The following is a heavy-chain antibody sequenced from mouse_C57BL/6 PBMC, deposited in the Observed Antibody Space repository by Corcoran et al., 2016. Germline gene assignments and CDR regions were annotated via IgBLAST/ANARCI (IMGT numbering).Heavy chain of an antibody. D-gene: IGHD3-2*02. Sequence: EVQLQQSGAELVRPGASVKLSCTASGFNIKDYYMHWVKQRPEQGLEWIGRIDAEDGDTEYAPKFQGKATMTADTSSNTAYLQLSSLTSEDTAVYYCTPWTAQATPFAYWGQGTLVTVSA. V-gene: IGHV14-1*01. CDR3: TPWTAQATPFAY. CDR2: IDAEDGDT. J-gene: IGHJ3*01. CDR1: GFNIKDYY.